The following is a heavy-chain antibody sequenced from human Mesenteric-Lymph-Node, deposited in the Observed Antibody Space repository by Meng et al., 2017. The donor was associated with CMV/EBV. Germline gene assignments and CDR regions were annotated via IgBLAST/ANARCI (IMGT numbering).Heavy chain of an antibody. CDR1: GFTFSSYA. V-gene: IGHV3-74*01. Sequence: GESLKISCAASGFTFSSYAMHWVRQAPGKGLVWVSRINSDGSSTSYADSVKGRFTISRDNAKNTLYLQMNSLRAEDTAVYYCAGFGSGSPNWHYWGQGTLVTVSS. CDR3: AGFGSGSPNWHY. CDR2: INSDGSST. J-gene: IGHJ4*02. D-gene: IGHD3-10*01.